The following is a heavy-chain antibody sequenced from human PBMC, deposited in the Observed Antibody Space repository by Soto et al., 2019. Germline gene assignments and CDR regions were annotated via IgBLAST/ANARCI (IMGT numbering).Heavy chain of an antibody. J-gene: IGHJ6*02. CDR3: AKDRGYSYGNYYYYGMDV. V-gene: IGHV1-69*12. CDR1: GGTFSSYA. D-gene: IGHD5-18*01. CDR2: IIPIFGTP. Sequence: QVQLVQSGAEVKKPGSSVKVSCKASGGTFSSYAISWVRQAPGQGLEWMGGIIPIFGTPNYAQKCQGRVTITADESTSTVYMELSSLRSEDTAVYYCAKDRGYSYGNYYYYGMDVWGQGTTVTVSS.